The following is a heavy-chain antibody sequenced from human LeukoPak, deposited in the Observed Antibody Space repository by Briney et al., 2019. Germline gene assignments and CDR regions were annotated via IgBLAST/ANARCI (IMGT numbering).Heavy chain of an antibody. D-gene: IGHD6-19*01. CDR3: AKDYSGWRGYFDY. V-gene: IGHV3-23*01. Sequence: PGGSLRLSCAASGFTFSSYAMSWVRQAPGKGLEWISAISGSGGSTYYADSVKGRFTISRDNSKNTLYLQMNSLRAEDTAVYYCAKDYSGWRGYFDYWGQGTLVTVSS. J-gene: IGHJ4*02. CDR2: ISGSGGST. CDR1: GFTFSSYA.